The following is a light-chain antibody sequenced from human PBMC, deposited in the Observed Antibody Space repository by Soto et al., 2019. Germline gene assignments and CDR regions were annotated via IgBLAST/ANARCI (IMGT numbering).Light chain of an antibody. Sequence: IQLTQSPSSLSSSVGDRVTITCRASQGISSYLAWYQQKPGKAPKLLIYAASTLQSGVPSRFSGSGSGTDSTLTISSLQPEDFATYYCQQLNSYPPLTFGGGTKVEIK. CDR3: QQLNSYPPLT. V-gene: IGKV1-9*01. CDR1: QGISSY. CDR2: AAS. J-gene: IGKJ4*01.